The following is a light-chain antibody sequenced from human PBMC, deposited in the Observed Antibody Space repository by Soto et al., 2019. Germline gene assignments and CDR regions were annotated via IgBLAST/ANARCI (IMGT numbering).Light chain of an antibody. Sequence: QSVLTQPASVSGSPGQSITISCTGTSSDVGGHNSVSWYQQHPGKAPKLIIYNVSNRPSGVSNRFSGSKSGNTASLTISGLLAEDEADYYCPSYTSSSTYVFGAGTKVTVL. CDR2: NVS. CDR3: PSYTSSSTYV. V-gene: IGLV2-14*01. CDR1: SSDVGGHNS. J-gene: IGLJ1*01.